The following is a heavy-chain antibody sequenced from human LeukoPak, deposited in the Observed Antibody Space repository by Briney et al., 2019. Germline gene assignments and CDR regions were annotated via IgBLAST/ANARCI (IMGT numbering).Heavy chain of an antibody. Sequence: ASVKVSCKASGGTFSSYAISWVRQAPGQGLEWMGGIIPIFGTANYAQKFQGRVTITADKSTSTAYMELSSLRSEDTAVYYCARVRLLWLGTRDAFDIWGQGTMVTVSS. J-gene: IGHJ3*02. D-gene: IGHD6-19*01. V-gene: IGHV1-69*06. CDR2: IIPIFGTA. CDR3: ARVRLLWLGTRDAFDI. CDR1: GGTFSSYA.